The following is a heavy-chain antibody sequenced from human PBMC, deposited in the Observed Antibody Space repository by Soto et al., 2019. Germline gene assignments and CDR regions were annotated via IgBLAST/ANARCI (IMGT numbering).Heavy chain of an antibody. CDR1: GFTFSSYG. CDR2: IWYDGSNK. CDR3: ARDVGAAHPPDY. D-gene: IGHD6-13*01. V-gene: IGHV3-33*01. Sequence: ESGGGVVQPGRSLRLSCAASGFTFSSYGMHWVRQAPGKGLEWVAVIWYDGSNKYYADSVKGRFTISRDNSKNTLYLQMNSLRAEDTAVYDCARDVGAAHPPDYWGQGTLVTVSS. J-gene: IGHJ4*02.